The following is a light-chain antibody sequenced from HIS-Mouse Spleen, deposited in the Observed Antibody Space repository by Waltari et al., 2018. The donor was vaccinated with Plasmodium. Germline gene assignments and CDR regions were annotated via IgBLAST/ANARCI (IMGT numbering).Light chain of an antibody. J-gene: IGKJ3*01. CDR3: QQYDNLPPLVT. CDR2: DAS. CDR1: QDISNY. Sequence: DIQMTQSPSSLSASVGDRVTITCQASQDISNYLNWYQQKPGKAPKLLIYDASNLETGVPSKFSGSGSGTDFTLTISSLQPEDIATYYCQQYDNLPPLVTFGPGTKVDIK. V-gene: IGKV1-33*01.